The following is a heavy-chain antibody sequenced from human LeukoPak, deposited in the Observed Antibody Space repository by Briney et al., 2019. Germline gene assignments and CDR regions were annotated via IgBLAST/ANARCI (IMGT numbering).Heavy chain of an antibody. D-gene: IGHD3-10*01. J-gene: IGHJ4*02. CDR1: GYTFTNFG. CDR2: INANTGNP. CDR3: ARDLLWFGEGFDQ. Sequence: ASVKVSCKAFGYTFTNFGITWVRQAPGQGLEWMGWINANTGNPMYAKGFTGRFVFSLDTSVSTAYLQTSSLKAEDTAVYYCARDLLWFGEGFDQWGQGTLVTVSS. V-gene: IGHV7-4-1*02.